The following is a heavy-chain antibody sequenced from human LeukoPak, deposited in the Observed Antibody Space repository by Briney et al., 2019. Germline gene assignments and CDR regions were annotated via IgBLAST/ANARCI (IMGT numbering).Heavy chain of an antibody. CDR2: IYYSGST. CDR3: ARRSVVTAINFDTFDI. D-gene: IGHD2-21*02. Sequence: SETLSLTCTVSGGSISSYYWSWIRQPPGKGLEWIGYIYYSGSTNYNPSLKSRVTISVDTSKNQFSLELSSVTAADTALYYCARRSVVTAINFDTFDIWGQGTMVTVSS. J-gene: IGHJ3*02. CDR1: GGSISSYY. V-gene: IGHV4-59*08.